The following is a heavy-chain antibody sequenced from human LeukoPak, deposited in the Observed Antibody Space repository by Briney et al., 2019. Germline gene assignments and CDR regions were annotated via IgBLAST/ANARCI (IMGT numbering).Heavy chain of an antibody. V-gene: IGHV3-7*01. CDR2: IKQDGSEK. J-gene: IGHJ4*02. CDR1: GFTFSSYW. Sequence: PGGSLRLSCAASGFTFSSYWMSWVRQAPGKGLEWVANIKQDGSEKYYVDSVKGRFTISRDNPKNSLYLQMNSLRAEDTAVYYCARDWRDYRDYGSFFDYWGQGTLVTVSS. D-gene: IGHD4-17*01. CDR3: ARDWRDYRDYGSFFDY.